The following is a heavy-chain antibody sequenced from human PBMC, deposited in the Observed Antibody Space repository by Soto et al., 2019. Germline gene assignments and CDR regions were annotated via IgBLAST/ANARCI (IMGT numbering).Heavy chain of an antibody. J-gene: IGHJ6*02. CDR2: IYPGDSDT. Sequence: HGESLKISCKGSGYTFTNYWIGWVRQMPGKGLEWMGIIYPGDSDTKYNPSFQGQVTISADKSITTTYLQWSSLKASDTAIYYCAASIFYYGMDVWGQGXTVTVSS. CDR1: GYTFTNYW. CDR3: AASIFYYGMDV. V-gene: IGHV5-51*01.